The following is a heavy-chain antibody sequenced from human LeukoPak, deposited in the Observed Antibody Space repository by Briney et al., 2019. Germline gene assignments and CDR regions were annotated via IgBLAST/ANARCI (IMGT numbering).Heavy chain of an antibody. V-gene: IGHV3-21*01. CDR2: ISSSSSYI. CDR1: GFTFSTYS. Sequence: TGGSLRLSCAASGFTFSTYSMNWVRQAPGKGLEWVSSISSSSSYIYYADSVKGRFTISRDNAKNSLYLQMNSLRDEDTAVYYCARGKFSTAQGGYWGQGTLVTVSS. CDR3: ARGKFSTAQGGY. D-gene: IGHD2/OR15-2a*01. J-gene: IGHJ4*02.